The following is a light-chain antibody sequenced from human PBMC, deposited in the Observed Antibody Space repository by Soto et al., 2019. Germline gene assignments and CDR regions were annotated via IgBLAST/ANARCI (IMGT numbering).Light chain of an antibody. CDR3: MQALQNCLT. CDR2: LGS. J-gene: IGKJ4*01. CDR1: QSLLHSNGYNY. V-gene: IGKV2-28*01. Sequence: DIVMTQSPLSLPVTPGEPASISCRSSQSLLHSNGYNYLDWYLQKPGQSPQLLIYLGSNRASGVPDRFSGSGSGTDFTLKISRVEAEDVGVYYCMQALQNCLTFGGGTKVEIK.